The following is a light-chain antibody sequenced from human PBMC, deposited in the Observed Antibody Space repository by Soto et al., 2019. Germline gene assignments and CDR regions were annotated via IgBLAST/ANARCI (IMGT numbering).Light chain of an antibody. CDR1: SRDVGGYNY. CDR3: SSYISSSTFVV. CDR2: EVS. Sequence: QSALTPPASVSGSPGQSITISCTGTSRDVGGYNYVSWHQQHPGKAPKVIITEVSNRPSGVSNRFSGSKSGNTASLTISGLQAEDEADYYCSSYISSSTFVVFGGGTKVTVL. J-gene: IGLJ2*01. V-gene: IGLV2-14*01.